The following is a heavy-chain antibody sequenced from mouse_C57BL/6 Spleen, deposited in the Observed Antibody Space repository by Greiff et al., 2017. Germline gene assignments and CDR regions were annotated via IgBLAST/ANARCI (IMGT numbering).Heavy chain of an antibody. CDR1: GYSITSGYY. V-gene: IGHV3-6*01. Sequence: DVQLQESGPGLVKPSQSLSLTCSVTGYSITSGYYWNWIRQFPGNKLEWMGYISYDGSNNYNPSLKNRISITRDTSKNQFFLKLNSVTTEDTATYYCARDHGFDYWGQGTTLTVSS. CDR3: ARDHGFDY. CDR2: ISYDGSN. J-gene: IGHJ2*01.